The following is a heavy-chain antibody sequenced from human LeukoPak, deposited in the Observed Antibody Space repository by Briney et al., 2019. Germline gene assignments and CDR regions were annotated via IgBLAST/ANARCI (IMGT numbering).Heavy chain of an antibody. Sequence: GESLKISCKGSGYSFTSYWIGWVRQMPGKGLEWMGIIYPGDSDTRYSPSFQGQVTTSADKSISTAYLQWSSLKASDTAMYYCARQEVDYYDSSGYYRHFDYWGQGTLVTVSS. CDR2: IYPGDSDT. J-gene: IGHJ4*02. D-gene: IGHD3-22*01. CDR1: GYSFTSYW. CDR3: ARQEVDYYDSSGYYRHFDY. V-gene: IGHV5-51*01.